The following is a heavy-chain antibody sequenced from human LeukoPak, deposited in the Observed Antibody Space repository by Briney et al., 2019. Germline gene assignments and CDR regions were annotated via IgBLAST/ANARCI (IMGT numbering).Heavy chain of an antibody. V-gene: IGHV3-23*01. D-gene: IGHD6-13*01. CDR1: GFTFSSYA. CDR2: ITGSGGAT. J-gene: IGHJ4*02. CDR3: AKGQQLVLAPSDS. Sequence: GGSLRLSCAASGFTFSSYAMTWVRQAPGKGLEWVSTITGSGGATYDADSVKGRFTISRDNSKSTLFLQMNSLRTEDTAVYFCAKGQQLVLAPSDSWGQGTLVTVSS.